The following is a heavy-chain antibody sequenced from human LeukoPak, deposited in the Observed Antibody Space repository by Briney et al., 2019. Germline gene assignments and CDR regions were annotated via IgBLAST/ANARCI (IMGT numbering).Heavy chain of an antibody. CDR2: ISYDGSNK. Sequence: GRSLRLSCAASGFTFSSYGMHWVRQAPGKGLEWVAVISYDGSNKYYADSVKGRLTISRDNSKNTLYLQMNSLRAEDTAVYYCAKADRRQDAFDIWGQGTMVTVSS. J-gene: IGHJ3*02. D-gene: IGHD3-16*02. CDR3: AKADRRQDAFDI. CDR1: GFTFSSYG. V-gene: IGHV3-30*18.